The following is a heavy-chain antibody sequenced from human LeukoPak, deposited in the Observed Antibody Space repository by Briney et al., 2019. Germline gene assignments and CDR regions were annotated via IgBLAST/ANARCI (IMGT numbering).Heavy chain of an antibody. J-gene: IGHJ4*02. D-gene: IGHD3-16*01. CDR3: ARVRYRLAETYIDY. V-gene: IGHV1-2*02. Sequence: ASVKVSCKASGYIFTGYYMHWVRQAPGQGLEWMGWINPNSGDTNYAQKFQGRVTMTRDTSISTAYMELSRLRSDDTAVYYCARVRYRLAETYIDYWGQGILVTVSS. CDR2: INPNSGDT. CDR1: GYIFTGYY.